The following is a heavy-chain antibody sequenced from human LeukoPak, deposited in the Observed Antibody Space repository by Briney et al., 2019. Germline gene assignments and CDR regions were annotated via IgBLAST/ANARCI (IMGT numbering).Heavy chain of an antibody. CDR1: GYTFITYS. CDR2: ISPYNGNT. Sequence: ASVKVSCKASGYTFITYSMSWVRQAPGRGLEWMGWISPYNGNTNYAQKFQGRVTMMTDKSTSTAYMELRTLRSDDTAVYFCARDPRSGVLDYWGQGTLVTVSS. CDR3: ARDPRSGVLDY. D-gene: IGHD2-15*01. V-gene: IGHV1-18*01. J-gene: IGHJ4*02.